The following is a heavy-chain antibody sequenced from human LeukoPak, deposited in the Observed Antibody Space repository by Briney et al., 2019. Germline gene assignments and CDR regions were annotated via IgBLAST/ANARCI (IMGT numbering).Heavy chain of an antibody. D-gene: IGHD2-15*01. Sequence: ATVKVSCKASGYTFTSYGISWVRQAPGQGLEWMGWISAYNGNTNYAQKRQGRVTMTTDTSTSTAYIELRSLRSDDTAVYYCARGPYCSGGTCYSQYFDYWGQGTLVTVSS. J-gene: IGHJ4*02. CDR1: GYTFTSYG. CDR2: ISAYNGNT. CDR3: ARGPYCSGGTCYSQYFDY. V-gene: IGHV1-18*01.